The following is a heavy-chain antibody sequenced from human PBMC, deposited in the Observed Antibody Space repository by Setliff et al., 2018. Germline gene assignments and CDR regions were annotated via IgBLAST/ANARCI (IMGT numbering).Heavy chain of an antibody. D-gene: IGHD2-15*01. CDR2: INAGNGNT. CDR1: GYTFTSYA. Sequence: GASVKVSCKASGYTFTSYAMHWVRQAPGQRLEWMGWINAGNGNTKYSQKFQGRVTITRDTSASTAYMELSSLRSEDTALYYCARERGNCSGGSCRRTRIYDAFDIWGQGTMVTVSS. J-gene: IGHJ3*02. V-gene: IGHV1-3*01. CDR3: ARERGNCSGGSCRRTRIYDAFDI.